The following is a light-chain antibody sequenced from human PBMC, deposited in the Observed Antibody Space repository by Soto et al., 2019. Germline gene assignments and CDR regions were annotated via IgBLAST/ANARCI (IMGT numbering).Light chain of an antibody. Sequence: EIVLTQSPGTLSLSPGERATLSCRASQSVSSSYLAWYQQTPGQAPRLLIYGVSSRATGIPDRFSGSRSGTDFTLTIIRLEPEDFAVYYCQQYGSSPMYTFGQGTNLEIK. V-gene: IGKV3-20*01. J-gene: IGKJ2*01. CDR1: QSVSSSY. CDR2: GVS. CDR3: QQYGSSPMYT.